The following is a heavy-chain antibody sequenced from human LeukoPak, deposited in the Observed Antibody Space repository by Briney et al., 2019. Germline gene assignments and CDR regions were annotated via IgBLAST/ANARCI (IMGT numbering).Heavy chain of an antibody. CDR2: IYHSGST. CDR1: GGSFSGYS. D-gene: IGHD2-15*01. V-gene: IGHV4-30-2*01. Sequence: PSETLSLTCAVYGGSFSGYSWSWIRQPPVKGLEWIGYIYHSGSTYYNPSLKSRVTISVDRSKNQFSLKLSSVTAADTAVYYCARVVNAVVVAAAIGEDYFDYWGQGTLVTVSS. CDR3: ARVVNAVVVAAAIGEDYFDY. J-gene: IGHJ4*02.